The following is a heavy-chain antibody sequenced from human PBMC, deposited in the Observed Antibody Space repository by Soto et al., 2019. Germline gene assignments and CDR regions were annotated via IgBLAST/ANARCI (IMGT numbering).Heavy chain of an antibody. J-gene: IGHJ4*02. V-gene: IGHV3-20*04. CDR2: INWNGGST. D-gene: IGHD3-10*01. Sequence: EVQLVESGGGVVRPGGSLRLSCAASGFTFDDYGMSWVRQAPGKGLEWVSGINWNGGSTGYADSVKGRFTISRDNAKDSLYLQMNSLRAEDKALYYCARDREWGFTMVRGVIVGLDYWGQGTLVTGSS. CDR1: GFTFDDYG. CDR3: ARDREWGFTMVRGVIVGLDY.